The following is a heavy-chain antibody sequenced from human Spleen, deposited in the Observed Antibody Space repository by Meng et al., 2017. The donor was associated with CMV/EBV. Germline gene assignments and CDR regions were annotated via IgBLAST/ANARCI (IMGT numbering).Heavy chain of an antibody. V-gene: IGHV4-59*08. CDR3: AGGVVNCYDF. CDR1: GGSTNNYY. CDR2: IYYSGTT. J-gene: IGHJ4*02. D-gene: IGHD2-21*01. Sequence: LQAAGPGLVKTSETISLNCAVSGGSTNNYYWSWIRQPPGKGLEWIGYIYYSGTTSYNPSLKSRLTISLDTSKNQFSLKLSSVPAADTAVYYCAGGVVNCYDFWGQGTLVTVSS.